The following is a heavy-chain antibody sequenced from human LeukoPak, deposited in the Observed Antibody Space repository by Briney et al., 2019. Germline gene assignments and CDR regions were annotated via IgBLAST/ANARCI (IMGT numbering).Heavy chain of an antibody. CDR1: GFTFDDYA. CDR2: ISWNSGSI. Sequence: SGGSLRLSCAASGFTFDDYAMPWVRQAPGEGLEWVSGISWNSGSIGYADSVKGRFTISRDNAKNSLYLQMNSLRAEDTALYYCAKARPDDAFDIWGQGTMVTVSS. CDR3: AKARPDDAFDI. V-gene: IGHV3-9*01. J-gene: IGHJ3*02. D-gene: IGHD6-6*01.